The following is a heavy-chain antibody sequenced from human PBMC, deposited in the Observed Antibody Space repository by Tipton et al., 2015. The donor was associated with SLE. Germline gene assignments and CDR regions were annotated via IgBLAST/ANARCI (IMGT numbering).Heavy chain of an antibody. CDR1: GFTFSSYS. D-gene: IGHD2-2*01. CDR3: ASLVVVPAATGDY. CDR2: ISSSSSTI. Sequence: SLRLSCAASGFTFSSYSMNWVRQAPGKGLEWVSYISSSSSTIYYADSVKGRFTISRDNAKNSLYLQMNSLRAEDTAVYYCASLVVVPAATGDYRGQGTLVTVSS. V-gene: IGHV3-48*01. J-gene: IGHJ4*02.